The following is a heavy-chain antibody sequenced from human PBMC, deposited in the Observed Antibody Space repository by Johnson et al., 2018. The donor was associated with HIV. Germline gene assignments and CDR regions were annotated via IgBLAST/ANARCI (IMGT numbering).Heavy chain of an antibody. CDR3: ARAAYVHYDILTGPPLEDAFEI. J-gene: IGHJ3*02. Sequence: QVQLVESGGGVVQPGRSLRLSCAASGFTFSSYAMHWVRQAPGKGLEWVAVISYDGSNKYYADSVKGRFTISRDNSKNTLYLQMNSLRAEDTAVYYCARAAYVHYDILTGPPLEDAFEIWGQGTMVTVSS. D-gene: IGHD3-9*01. CDR2: ISYDGSNK. V-gene: IGHV3-30-3*01. CDR1: GFTFSSYA.